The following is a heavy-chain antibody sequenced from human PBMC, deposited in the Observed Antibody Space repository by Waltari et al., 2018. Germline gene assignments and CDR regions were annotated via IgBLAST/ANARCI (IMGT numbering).Heavy chain of an antibody. CDR3: ARSRITMVRGVIIISYYYGMDV. CDR2: INHSGNT. J-gene: IGHJ6*02. Sequence: QVQLQQWGAGLLKPSETLSLTCAVYGGSFSGYYWSWIRQPPGKGLEWIGEINHSGNTNYNPSLKSRVTISVDTSKNQFSLKLSSVTAADTAVYYCARSRITMVRGVIIISYYYGMDVWGQGTTVTVSS. V-gene: IGHV4-34*01. CDR1: GGSFSGYY. D-gene: IGHD3-10*01.